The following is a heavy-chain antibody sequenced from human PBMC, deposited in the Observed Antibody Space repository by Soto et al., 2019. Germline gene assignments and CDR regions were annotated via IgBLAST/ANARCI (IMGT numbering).Heavy chain of an antibody. CDR3: ARDRLRYNWNDFPYYYYGMDV. Sequence: QVQLVESGGGVVQPGRSLRLSCAASGFTFSSYAMHWVGQAPGKGLEWVAVISYDGSNKYYADSVKGRFTISRANSKNTLYLQMNRLRAEDTAVYYCARDRLRYNWNDFPYYYYGMDVWGQGTTVTVSS. D-gene: IGHD1-1*01. CDR1: GFTFSSYA. J-gene: IGHJ6*02. CDR2: ISYDGSNK. V-gene: IGHV3-30-3*01.